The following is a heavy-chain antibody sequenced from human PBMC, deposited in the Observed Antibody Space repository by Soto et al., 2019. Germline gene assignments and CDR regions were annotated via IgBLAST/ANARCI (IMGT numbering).Heavy chain of an antibody. D-gene: IGHD6-13*01. Sequence: PSETLSLTCAVSGGSISSGGYYWSWIRQHPGKGLEWIGYIYYSGSTHYNPSLKSRVTISVDTSKNQFSLKLSSVTAADTAVYYCARDRAAAAGTLGMDVWGQGTTVTVSS. CDR2: IYYSGST. J-gene: IGHJ6*02. V-gene: IGHV4-31*11. CDR3: ARDRAAAAGTLGMDV. CDR1: GGSISSGGYY.